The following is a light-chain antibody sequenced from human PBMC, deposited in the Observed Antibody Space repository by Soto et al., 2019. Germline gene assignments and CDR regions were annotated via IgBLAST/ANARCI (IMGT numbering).Light chain of an antibody. V-gene: IGLV1-51*01. Sequence: QSVLTQPPSVSAAPGQKVTISCSGSSSNIGNNYVSWYQQLPGTAPKLLIYYNNKRPSVIPYRFSGSKSGTSATLGITGLQTGDEADYYCGTWDSSLSAVVFGGGTKLTVL. CDR1: SSNIGNNY. CDR3: GTWDSSLSAVV. CDR2: YNN. J-gene: IGLJ2*01.